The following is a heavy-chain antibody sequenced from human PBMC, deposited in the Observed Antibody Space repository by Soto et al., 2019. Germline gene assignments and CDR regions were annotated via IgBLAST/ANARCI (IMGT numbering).Heavy chain of an antibody. CDR3: VRSKGGYSYGTPFDY. CDR1: GFTFDDYA. CDR2: ISWNSGNI. V-gene: IGHV3-9*01. J-gene: IGHJ4*02. D-gene: IGHD5-18*01. Sequence: VQLEESGGALVQPGRSLRLSCAASGFTFDDYAMYWVRQVLGKGLEWVSSISWNSGNIDYADSVKGRFTTSRDNAKNSLYLQMNSLRPEDTALYYCVRSKGGYSYGTPFDYWGQGTLVTVSS.